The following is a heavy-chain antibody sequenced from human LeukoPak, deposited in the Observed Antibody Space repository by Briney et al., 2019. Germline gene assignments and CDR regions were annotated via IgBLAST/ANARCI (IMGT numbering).Heavy chain of an antibody. J-gene: IGHJ6*02. CDR3: AKVGYGGSSDYYYYYGMDV. CDR2: ISGGGGWT. V-gene: IGHV3-23*01. D-gene: IGHD4-23*01. CDR1: GFTFSSYA. Sequence: PGGSLRLSCAASGFTFSSYAMTWVRQAPGKGLECVSAISGGGGWTFYADSVKGRFTISRDNSENTLYLQMNSLRAEDTAVYYCAKVGYGGSSDYYYYYGMDVWGQGTTVTVSS.